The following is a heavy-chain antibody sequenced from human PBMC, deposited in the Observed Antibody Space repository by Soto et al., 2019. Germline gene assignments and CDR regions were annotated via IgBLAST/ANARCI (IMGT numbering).Heavy chain of an antibody. CDR1: GGSISSSDYY. Sequence: SETLSLTCTVSGGSISSSDYYWAWIRQAPAKGPEWIGSINYSGKTYYTSSLKSRVTISVDTSRNQFSLKLSSVTAADTAVYYCARRFEYFHHWGQGTLVTV. CDR2: INYSGKT. J-gene: IGHJ1*01. V-gene: IGHV4-39*01. CDR3: ARRFEYFHH.